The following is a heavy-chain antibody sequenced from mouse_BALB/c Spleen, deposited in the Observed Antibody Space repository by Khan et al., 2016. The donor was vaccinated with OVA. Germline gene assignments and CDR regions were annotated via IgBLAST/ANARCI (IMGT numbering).Heavy chain of an antibody. V-gene: IGHV1-4*01. CDR1: GYTFTSYT. CDR3: ARKSTMASY. Sequence: QVQLKQSGAELVKPGASVKMSCKASGYTFTSYTMHWVKQRPGQGLEWIGYINPSSGYTKYNQKFKDKATLTADKSSSTAYMQLSSLTSEDSAVXYCARKSTMASYWGQGTTLTVSS. D-gene: IGHD3-1*01. J-gene: IGHJ2*01. CDR2: INPSSGYT.